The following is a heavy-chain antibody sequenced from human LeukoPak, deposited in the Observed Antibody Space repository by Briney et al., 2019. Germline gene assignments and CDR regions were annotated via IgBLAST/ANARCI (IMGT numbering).Heavy chain of an antibody. J-gene: IGHJ4*02. CDR3: ARGRNYYDSSGYTGDYFDY. CDR2: INHSGST. Sequence: PSGTLSLTCAVYGGSFSGYYWSWIRQPPGKGLEWIGEINHSGSTNYNPSLKSRVTISVDTSKNQFSLKLSSVTAADTAVYYCARGRNYYDSSGYTGDYFDYWGQGTLVTVSS. D-gene: IGHD3-22*01. V-gene: IGHV4-34*01. CDR1: GGSFSGYY.